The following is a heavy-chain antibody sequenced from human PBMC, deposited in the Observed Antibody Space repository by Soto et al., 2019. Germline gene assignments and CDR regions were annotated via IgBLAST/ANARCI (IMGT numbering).Heavy chain of an antibody. V-gene: IGHV3-23*01. CDR1: GFTFSSYA. CDR2: ISGSGGST. J-gene: IGHJ4*02. CDR3: AKEHHCSSTSCYTDY. D-gene: IGHD2-2*02. Sequence: GGSLRLSCAASGFTFSSYAMSWVRQAPGKGLEWVSAISGSGGSTYYADSVKGRFTISRDNSKNTLYLQMNSLRAEDTVVYYCAKEHHCSSTSCYTDYWGQGTLVTVSS.